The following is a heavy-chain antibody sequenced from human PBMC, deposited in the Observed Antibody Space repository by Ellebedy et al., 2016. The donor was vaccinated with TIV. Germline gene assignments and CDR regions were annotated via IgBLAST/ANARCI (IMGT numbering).Heavy chain of an antibody. Sequence: MPSETLSLTCGVSGGSISSTGYSWSWVRQPPGKGLEWIGYIYHSGSTYYNPSLRSRVTISVDRSKNQFFLNLTSVTAADTAVYYCVRAPNPPQYNYGMDVWGQGTTVTVSS. CDR1: GGSISSTGYS. CDR3: VRAPNPPQYNYGMDV. CDR2: IYHSGST. V-gene: IGHV4-30-2*01. D-gene: IGHD2-8*01. J-gene: IGHJ6*02.